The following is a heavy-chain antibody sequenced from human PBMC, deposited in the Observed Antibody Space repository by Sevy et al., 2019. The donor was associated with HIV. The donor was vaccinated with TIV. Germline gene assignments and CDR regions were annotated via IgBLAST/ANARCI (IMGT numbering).Heavy chain of an antibody. J-gene: IGHJ4*02. CDR2: ISGSGGSV. D-gene: IGHD3-22*01. CDR1: GFTFSIYN. Sequence: GGSLRLSCAASGFTFSIYNMNWVRQASGAGLERVSSISGSGGSVYYADSVKGRFTISRDNARNSLYLQINSLTAEDTALYYCAWGHCRDDRCLAFDYWGQGTLVSVSS. CDR3: AWGHCRDDRCLAFDY. V-gene: IGHV3-21*01.